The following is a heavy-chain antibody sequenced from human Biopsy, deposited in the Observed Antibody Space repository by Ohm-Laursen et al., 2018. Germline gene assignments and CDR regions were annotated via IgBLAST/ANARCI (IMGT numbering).Heavy chain of an antibody. J-gene: IGHJ2*01. CDR2: VYYTGST. D-gene: IGHD3-22*01. CDR1: GGSISSYY. CDR3: ARDRGYYSDRAVPGYFDL. Sequence: SDTLSLTCTVSGGSISSYYWSWIRQPPGKGLEWIGYVYYTGSTDYNPSLQSRVTISVDTSKNHFSLRLGSVTPADTAIYCARDRGYYSDRAVPGYFDLWGRGTLVTVSS. V-gene: IGHV4-59*01.